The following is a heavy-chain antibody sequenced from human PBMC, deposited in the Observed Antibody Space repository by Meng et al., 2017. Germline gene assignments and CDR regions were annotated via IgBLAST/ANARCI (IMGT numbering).Heavy chain of an antibody. D-gene: IGHD3-3*01. Sequence: GESLKISCAASGFTFSSYAMHWVRQAPGKGLEWVAVISYDGSNKYYADSVKGRFTISRDNSKNTLYLQMNSLRAEDTAVYYCARDESLRFLEWLLNFTTYYYYGMDVFVQGTTVTVSS. CDR1: GFTFSSYA. CDR3: ARDESLRFLEWLLNFTTYYYYGMDV. V-gene: IGHV3-30*01. J-gene: IGHJ6*02. CDR2: ISYDGSNK.